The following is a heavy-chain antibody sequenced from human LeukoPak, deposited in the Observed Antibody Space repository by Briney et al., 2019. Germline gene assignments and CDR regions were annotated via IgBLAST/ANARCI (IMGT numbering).Heavy chain of an antibody. D-gene: IGHD4-23*01. CDR1: GYTFTGYY. Sequence: ASVKVSCKASGYTFTGYYMHWVRQAPGQGLEWMGWINPNSGGTNYAQKFQGRVTMTRDTSISTAYMELSRLRSDDTAVYYCARSSTTVVTPDDYWGQGTLVTVSS. CDR2: INPNSGGT. V-gene: IGHV1-2*02. CDR3: ARSSTTVVTPDDY. J-gene: IGHJ4*02.